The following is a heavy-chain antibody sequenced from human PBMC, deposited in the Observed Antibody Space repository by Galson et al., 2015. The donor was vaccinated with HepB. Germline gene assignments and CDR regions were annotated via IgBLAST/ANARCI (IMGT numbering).Heavy chain of an antibody. V-gene: IGHV3-21*01. D-gene: IGHD6-13*01. CDR1: GFTFSSYG. Sequence: SLRLSCAASGFTFSSYGMNWVRQAPGKGLEWVSSISSSSSYIYYADSVKGRLTISRDNAKNSLYLQMNSLRAEDTAVYYCASVQLDEGAFDIWGQGTMVTVSS. J-gene: IGHJ3*02. CDR3: ASVQLDEGAFDI. CDR2: ISSSSSYI.